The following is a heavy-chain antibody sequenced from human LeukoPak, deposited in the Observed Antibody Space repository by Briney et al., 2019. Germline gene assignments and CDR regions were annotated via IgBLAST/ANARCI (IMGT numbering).Heavy chain of an antibody. D-gene: IGHD6-13*01. V-gene: IGHV1-46*01. CDR1: GYTFTSYY. CDR3: ARIPTAAAAIDY. J-gene: IGHJ4*02. CDR2: INPSGGST. Sequence: ASVKVSCKASGYTFTSYYMHWVRQAPGQGLEWMGIINPSGGSTSYAQKFQGRVTMTRDMSTSTVYMELSSLRSEDTAVYYCARIPTAAAAIDYWGQGTLVTVSS.